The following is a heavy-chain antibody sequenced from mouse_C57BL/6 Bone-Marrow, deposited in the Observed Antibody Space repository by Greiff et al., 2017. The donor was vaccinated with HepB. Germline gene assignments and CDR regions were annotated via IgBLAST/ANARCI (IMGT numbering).Heavy chain of an antibody. CDR1: GYSFTGYF. CDR3: ARSPYGPPYWYFDV. V-gene: IGHV1-20*01. Sequence: VQLKQSGPELVKPGDSVKISCKASGYSFTGYFMNWVMQSHGKSLEWIGRINPYNGDTFYNQKFKGKATLTVDKSSSTAHMELRSLTSEDSAVYYCARSPYGPPYWYFDVWGTGTTVTVSS. J-gene: IGHJ1*03. CDR2: INPYNGDT. D-gene: IGHD1-1*02.